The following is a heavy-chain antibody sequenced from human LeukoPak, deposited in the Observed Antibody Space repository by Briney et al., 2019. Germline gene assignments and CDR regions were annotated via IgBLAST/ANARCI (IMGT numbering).Heavy chain of an antibody. Sequence: GESLQIPCRGSGYSFTSYCIVCGRQMPAKGLEWMGIIYPGDAGTRYSPSFQGQVTISADKSISTAYLQWSSLKASDTAMYYCARQSPGRWGDVDAFDIWGQGTMVTVSS. D-gene: IGHD3-16*01. J-gene: IGHJ3*02. CDR3: ARQSPGRWGDVDAFDI. CDR1: GYSFTSYC. V-gene: IGHV5-51*01. CDR2: IYPGDAGT.